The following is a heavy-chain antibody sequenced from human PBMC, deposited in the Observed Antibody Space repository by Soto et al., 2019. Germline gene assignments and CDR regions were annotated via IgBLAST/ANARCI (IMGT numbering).Heavy chain of an antibody. J-gene: IGHJ6*02. D-gene: IGHD1-7*01. CDR3: ASHSITGTWVYYYGMDV. V-gene: IGHV1-69*12. CDR1: GGTFSSYA. CDR2: IIPIFGTA. Sequence: QVQLVQSGAEVKKPGSSVKVYCKASGGTFSSYAISWVRQAPGQGLEWMGGIIPIFGTANYAQKFQGRVTITADESTSTAYMELSSLRSEDTAVYYCASHSITGTWVYYYGMDVLGQGTTVTVSS.